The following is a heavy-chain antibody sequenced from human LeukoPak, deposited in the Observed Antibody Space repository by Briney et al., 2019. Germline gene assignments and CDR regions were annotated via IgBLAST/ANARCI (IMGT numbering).Heavy chain of an antibody. Sequence: ASVKVSCKASGYTFTSYYMHCVRQAPGQGVEWMGIINPSGGSTSYAQKFQGRVTMTTDMSTSTAYMALSSLRSEDTAVYYCARGSYGWVLSQYYFDYWGQGTLVTVSS. J-gene: IGHJ4*02. CDR2: INPSGGST. D-gene: IGHD5-18*01. CDR1: GYTFTSYY. CDR3: ARGSYGWVLSQYYFDY. V-gene: IGHV1-46*01.